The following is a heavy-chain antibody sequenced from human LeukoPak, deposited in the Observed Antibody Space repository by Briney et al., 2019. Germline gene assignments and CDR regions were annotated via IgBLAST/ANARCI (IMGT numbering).Heavy chain of an antibody. CDR2: IYYSGST. J-gene: IGHJ5*02. CDR1: GGSICSYY. D-gene: IGHD1-26*01. Sequence: PSETLSLTXTVSGGSICSYYWSWIRQAPGKGLEWLGYIYYSGSTNYNPSLKSRVTISVDTSKNQFSLKLSSVTAADTAVYYCARGYRGTAWFDPWGQGTLVTVSS. CDR3: ARGYRGTAWFDP. V-gene: IGHV4-59*01.